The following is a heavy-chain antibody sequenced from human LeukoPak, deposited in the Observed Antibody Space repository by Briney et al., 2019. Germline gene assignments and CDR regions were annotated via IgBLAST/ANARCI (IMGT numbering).Heavy chain of an antibody. Sequence: GGSLRLSCAASGFTFSSYWMSWVRQAPGKGVEWVASIKQEGSEKYYVDCVKGRFTISRDNAKNSLYLQMNSLRAEDTALYYCVRAPGEGWFDLWGQGTLVTVSS. CDR1: GFTFSSYW. V-gene: IGHV3-7*01. D-gene: IGHD4-17*01. CDR3: VRAPGEGWFDL. J-gene: IGHJ5*02. CDR2: IKQEGSEK.